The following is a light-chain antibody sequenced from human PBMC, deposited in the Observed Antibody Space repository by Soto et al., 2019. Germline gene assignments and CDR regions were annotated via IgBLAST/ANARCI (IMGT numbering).Light chain of an antibody. CDR1: QDISNY. Sequence: DTEMTQSPSSLSASVGDRVTITCRASQDISNYLAWYQQKPGEAPKLLIYAASTLQKGVQSRFSGGGSGTLFTLAISSLQTDDVAAYYCQKYKSAPRTFGRGTKLEIK. CDR2: AAS. J-gene: IGKJ2*01. V-gene: IGKV1-27*01. CDR3: QKYKSAPRT.